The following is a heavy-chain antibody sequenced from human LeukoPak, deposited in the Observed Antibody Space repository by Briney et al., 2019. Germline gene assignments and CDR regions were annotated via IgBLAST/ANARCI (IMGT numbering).Heavy chain of an antibody. D-gene: IGHD3-22*01. CDR2: ISSSSSYI. CDR1: GSTFSSYS. CDR3: ARDRYYYDSSGLAVGGSSYMDV. V-gene: IGHV3-21*01. J-gene: IGHJ6*03. Sequence: PGGSLRLSCPASGSTFSSYSMNWVRQAQGRGREWVSSISSSSSYIYYADSVKGRFTISRDNAKNSLYLQMNSLRAEDKAVYYCARDRYYYDSSGLAVGGSSYMDVWGKGTTVTISS.